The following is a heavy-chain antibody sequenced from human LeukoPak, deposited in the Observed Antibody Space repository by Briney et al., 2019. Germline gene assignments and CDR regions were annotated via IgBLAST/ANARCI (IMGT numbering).Heavy chain of an antibody. CDR2: INHSGST. CDR3: ARGQTPWGTIFGVFIMGYFDY. Sequence: SETLSLTRALYGGSFSGYYWSWIRQPPGKGLEWIGEINHSGSTNYNPSLKSRVTISVDTSKNQFSLKLSSVTAADTAVYYCARGQTPWGTIFGVFIMGYFDYWGQGTLVTVSS. V-gene: IGHV4-34*01. CDR1: GGSFSGYY. D-gene: IGHD3-3*01. J-gene: IGHJ4*02.